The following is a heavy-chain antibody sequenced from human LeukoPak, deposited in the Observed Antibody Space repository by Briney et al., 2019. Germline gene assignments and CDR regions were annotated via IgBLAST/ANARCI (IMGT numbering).Heavy chain of an antibody. J-gene: IGHJ3*02. CDR2: IYSGGST. CDR1: GFTVSSNY. CDR3: ARGTYDGSGSYYAPGDAFDI. D-gene: IGHD3-10*01. V-gene: IGHV3-53*01. Sequence: PGGSLRLSCAASGFTVSSNYMIWVRQAPGKGLEWVSVIYSGGSTYYADSVKGRFTISRDNSKNTLYLQMNSLRAEDTAVYYCARGTYDGSGSYYAPGDAFDIWGQGTMVTVSS.